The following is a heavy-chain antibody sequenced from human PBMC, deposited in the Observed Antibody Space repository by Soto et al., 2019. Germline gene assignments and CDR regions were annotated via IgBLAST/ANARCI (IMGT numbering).Heavy chain of an antibody. CDR1: GFTFSSYW. CDR2: INSDGSTT. CDR3: ARVNYGDYGGYHY. D-gene: IGHD4-17*01. J-gene: IGHJ4*02. Sequence: EVQLVESGGGLVQPGGSLRLSCAASGFTFSSYWMHWVRQAPGKGLVWVSRINSDGSTTSYADSVKGRFTISRDNAKNTLYLQMNSLRAEDTAVYYCARVNYGDYGGYHYWGQGSLVNVSS. V-gene: IGHV3-74*01.